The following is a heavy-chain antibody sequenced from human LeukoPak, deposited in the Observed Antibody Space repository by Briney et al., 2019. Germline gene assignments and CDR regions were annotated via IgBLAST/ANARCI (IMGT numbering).Heavy chain of an antibody. CDR2: ISYDGSNK. D-gene: IGHD2-2*01. Sequence: GGSLRLSCAASGFTFSSYGMHWVRQAPGKGLEWVAVISYDGSNKYYADSVKGRFTISRDNSKNTLYLQMNSLRAEDTAVYYCARPQLGYCSSTSCCDAFDIWGQGTMVTVSS. CDR1: GFTFSSYG. CDR3: ARPQLGYCSSTSCCDAFDI. J-gene: IGHJ3*02. V-gene: IGHV3-30*03.